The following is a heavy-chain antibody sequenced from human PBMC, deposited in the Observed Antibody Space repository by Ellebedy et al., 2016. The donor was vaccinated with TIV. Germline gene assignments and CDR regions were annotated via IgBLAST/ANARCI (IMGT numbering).Heavy chain of an antibody. CDR1: GYTFTDYH. V-gene: IGHV1-2*02. CDR2: INPNTGGT. J-gene: IGHJ6*02. D-gene: IGHD2-21*01. CDR3: ARDMEHIAVVSIMDV. Sequence: AASVKVSCKASGYTFTDYHLHWVRQAPGQGLEWMGWINPNTGGTNFAQKFQGRVTMTRDTSISTAYMDLSRLRSDDTAVYYCARDMEHIAVVSIMDVWGQGTTVTVSS.